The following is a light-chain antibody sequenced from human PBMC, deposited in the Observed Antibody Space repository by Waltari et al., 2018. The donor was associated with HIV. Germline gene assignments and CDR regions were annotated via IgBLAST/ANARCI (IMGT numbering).Light chain of an antibody. Sequence: DTQMSHSPSSLSASVGYRVTITCWASQGIRCDFGWYQQKPGGAPKRLINTTSTLQPGVPTRFSGGGAATEVTLTISSLQPEDFATCYCLQHNDYPRTFGQGTKVEIK. J-gene: IGKJ1*01. CDR2: TTS. CDR3: LQHNDYPRT. CDR1: QGIRCD. V-gene: IGKV1-17*01.